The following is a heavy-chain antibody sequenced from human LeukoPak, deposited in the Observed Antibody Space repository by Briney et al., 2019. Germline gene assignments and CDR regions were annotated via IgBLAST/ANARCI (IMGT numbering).Heavy chain of an antibody. CDR1: GYTFTSYG. D-gene: IGHD3-10*01. CDR3: ARAGITMVRGVVYYYGMNV. CDR2: ISAYNGNT. V-gene: IGHV1-18*01. J-gene: IGHJ6*02. Sequence: ASVKVSCKASGYTFTSYGISWVRQAPGQGLEWMGWISAYNGNTNYAQKLQGRVTMTTDTSTSTAYMELRSLRFDDTAVYYCARAGITMVRGVVYYYGMNVWGQGTTVTVSS.